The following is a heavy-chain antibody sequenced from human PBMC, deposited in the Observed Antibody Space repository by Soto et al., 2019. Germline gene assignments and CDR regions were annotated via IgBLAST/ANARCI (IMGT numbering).Heavy chain of an antibody. V-gene: IGHV4-59*12. D-gene: IGHD3-22*01. CDR1: GGSISSYY. J-gene: IGHJ4*02. Sequence: PSETLSLTCTVSGGSISSYYWSWIRQPPGKGLEWIGYIYYSGSTNYNPSLKSRVTISVDTSKNQFSLKLSSVTAADTAVYYCARVKLSHYYDSSGPSDYWGQGTLVTVSS. CDR2: IYYSGST. CDR3: ARVKLSHYYDSSGPSDY.